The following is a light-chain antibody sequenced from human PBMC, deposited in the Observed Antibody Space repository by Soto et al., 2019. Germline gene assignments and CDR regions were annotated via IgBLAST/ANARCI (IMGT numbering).Light chain of an antibody. J-gene: IGKJ2*01. V-gene: IGKV4-1*01. CDR1: QNLLYSSNNDDKNY. Sequence: DIVMTQSPDSLAVSLGGRATINCKSSQNLLYSSNNDDKNYLAWYQQKPGQPPRLLIYWASTRESGVPDRFSGSGSGTDFTLTISSLQAEDVAVYYCQQYYSTPYTFGQGTKLEIK. CDR2: WAS. CDR3: QQYYSTPYT.